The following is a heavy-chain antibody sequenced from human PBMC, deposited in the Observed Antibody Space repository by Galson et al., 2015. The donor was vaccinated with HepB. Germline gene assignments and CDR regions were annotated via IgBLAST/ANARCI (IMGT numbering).Heavy chain of an antibody. J-gene: IGHJ3*02. D-gene: IGHD2-15*01. CDR1: GFTFSSYS. Sequence: SLRLSCAASGFTFSSYSMNWVRQAPGKGLEWVSSISSSSSYIYYADSVKGRFTISRDNAKNSLYLQMNSLRAEDTAVYYCARVRVGRWSRDAFDIWGQGTMVTVSS. CDR3: ARVRVGRWSRDAFDI. V-gene: IGHV3-21*01. CDR2: ISSSSSYI.